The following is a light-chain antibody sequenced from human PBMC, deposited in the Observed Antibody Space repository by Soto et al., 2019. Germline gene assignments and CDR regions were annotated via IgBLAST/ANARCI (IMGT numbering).Light chain of an antibody. Sequence: QSALTQPASVSGSPGQSITISCTGTSSDVGDNSVSWYQQHPGKAPKLMIYDVSSRPSGVSNRFSASKSGNTASLTISGLQAEDESDYYCSSYTSSSTLVVFGGGTKLIVL. CDR3: SSYTSSSTLVV. CDR2: DVS. V-gene: IGLV2-14*01. J-gene: IGLJ2*01. CDR1: SSDVGDNS.